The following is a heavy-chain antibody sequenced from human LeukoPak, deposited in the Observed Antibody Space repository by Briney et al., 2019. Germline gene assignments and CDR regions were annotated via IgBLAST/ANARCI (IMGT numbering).Heavy chain of an antibody. J-gene: IGHJ4*02. D-gene: IGHD1-26*01. CDR3: AKDLGPRVGATPDY. CDR2: ISGSGGST. CDR1: GFTFSSYA. Sequence: GGSLRLSCAASGFTFSSYAMSWVRQAPGKGLEWVSAISGSGGSTYYADSVKGRFTISRDNSKNTLYLKMNSLRAEDTAVYYCAKDLGPRVGATPDYWGQGTLVTVSS. V-gene: IGHV3-23*01.